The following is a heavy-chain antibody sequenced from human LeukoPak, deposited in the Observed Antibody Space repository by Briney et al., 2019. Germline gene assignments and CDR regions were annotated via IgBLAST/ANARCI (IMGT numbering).Heavy chain of an antibody. J-gene: IGHJ4*02. CDR3: ARDPSGRFDY. V-gene: IGHV3-11*06. D-gene: IGHD1-26*01. Sequence: GRFTISRDNAKNSLYLQMNSLRAEDTAVYYCARDPSGRFDYCGQGTRVTVSS.